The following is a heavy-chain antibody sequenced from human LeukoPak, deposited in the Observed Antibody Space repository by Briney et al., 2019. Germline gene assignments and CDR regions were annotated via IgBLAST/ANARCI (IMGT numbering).Heavy chain of an antibody. CDR2: ISSSSSYI. CDR1: GFTFSSSS. CDR3: ARDRTGIAARYFDY. V-gene: IGHV3-21*01. J-gene: IGHJ4*02. D-gene: IGHD6-6*01. Sequence: GGSLRLSCAASGFTFSSSSMNSVRQAPGKGLEWVSSISSSSSYIYYADSVKGRFTISRDNAKNSLYLQMNSLRAEDTAVYYCARDRTGIAARYFDYWGQGTLVTVSS.